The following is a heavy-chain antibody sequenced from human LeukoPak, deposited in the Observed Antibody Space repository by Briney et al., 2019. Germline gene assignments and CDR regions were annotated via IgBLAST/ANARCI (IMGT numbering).Heavy chain of an antibody. CDR1: GGSISSYY. Sequence: SETLSLTCTVSGGSISSYYWSWIRQPPGKGLEWIGYIYYSGSTNYNPPLKSRVTISVDTSKNQFSLNLISVTAADTAVYYCARASSYTGHLGWWGQGTLVTVSS. D-gene: IGHD2-2*01. CDR3: ARASSYTGHLGW. J-gene: IGHJ4*02. CDR2: IYYSGST. V-gene: IGHV4-59*08.